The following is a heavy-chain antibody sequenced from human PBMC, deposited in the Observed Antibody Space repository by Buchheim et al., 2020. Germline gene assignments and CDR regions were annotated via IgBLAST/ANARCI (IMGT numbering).Heavy chain of an antibody. CDR1: GYTFPNYD. D-gene: IGHD3-16*01. Sequence: QVQLVQSGAEVKKPGASVKVSCKASGYTFPNYDISWVRQAPGQGLEWMGGINNNNGYTNYAQKFQDRVTMTTDTSTSTAYLDVRGLSADDTDFYDCASYVWERHGYDYCGQRT. CDR3: ASYVWERHGYDY. J-gene: IGHJ4*02. CDR2: INNNNGYT. V-gene: IGHV1-18*04.